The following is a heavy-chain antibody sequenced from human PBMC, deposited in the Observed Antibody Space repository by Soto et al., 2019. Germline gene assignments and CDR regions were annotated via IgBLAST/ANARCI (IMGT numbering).Heavy chain of an antibody. J-gene: IGHJ3*02. CDR1: GYSFTSYW. CDR3: ATPFRATISPSAFDI. D-gene: IGHD5-12*01. CDR2: IYPGDSDT. V-gene: IGHV5-51*01. Sequence: PGESLKISCKGSGYSFTSYWIGWVRQMPGKGLEWMGIIYPGDSDTRYSPSFQGQVTISADKSISTAYLQWSSLKASDTAMYYCATPFRATISPSAFDIWGQGTMVTVSS.